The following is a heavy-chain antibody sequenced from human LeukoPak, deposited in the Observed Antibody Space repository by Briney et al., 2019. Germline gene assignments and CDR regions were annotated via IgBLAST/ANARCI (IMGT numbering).Heavy chain of an antibody. V-gene: IGHV3-48*03. CDR2: ISPSGSIT. J-gene: IGHJ3*02. D-gene: IGHD2-15*01. Sequence: GGSLRLSCAVSGFTFSSYEVNWVRQAPGKGLEWGSYISPSGSITYYTDSVKGRFTISRDNAKSSFYLQMNRLRAEDMAVYYCARVKSWSRAFDIWGQGTMVTVSS. CDR3: ARVKSWSRAFDI. CDR1: GFTFSSYE.